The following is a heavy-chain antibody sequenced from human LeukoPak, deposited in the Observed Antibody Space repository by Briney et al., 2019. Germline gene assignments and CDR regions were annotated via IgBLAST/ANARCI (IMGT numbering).Heavy chain of an antibody. CDR2: IYTRGST. J-gene: IGHJ4*02. V-gene: IGHV4-61*02. CDR1: GGSISSGAYF. Sequence: SQTLSLTCTVSGGSISSGAYFWSWIRQPAGKRLEWIGRIYTRGSTNYNPSLKSRVTISVDTSKNQFSLKLSSVTAADTAVYYCARQTGSGLFILPGGQGTLVTVSS. D-gene: IGHD3/OR15-3a*01. CDR3: ARQTGSGLFILP.